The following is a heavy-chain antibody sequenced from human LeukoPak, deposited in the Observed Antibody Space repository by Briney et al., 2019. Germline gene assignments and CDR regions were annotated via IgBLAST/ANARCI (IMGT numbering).Heavy chain of an antibody. Sequence: ASVKVSCKASGYTFTSYGISWARQAPGQGLEWMGWISAYNGNTNYAQKLQGRVTMTTDTSTSTAYMELRSLRSDDKAVYYCARTSVAGNEFDYWGQGTLVTVSS. CDR3: ARTSVAGNEFDY. V-gene: IGHV1-18*01. CDR1: GYTFTSYG. CDR2: ISAYNGNT. D-gene: IGHD6-19*01. J-gene: IGHJ4*02.